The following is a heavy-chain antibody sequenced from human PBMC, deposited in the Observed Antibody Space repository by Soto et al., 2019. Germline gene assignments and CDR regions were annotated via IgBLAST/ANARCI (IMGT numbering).Heavy chain of an antibody. Sequence: PGGSLRLSCGASGFSFSDYSMSWVRQAPGKGLEWVSSISSSSSYISYADSVRGRFTISRENGKNLFYLQMNSLRAEDTAVYYCARDRDGYKYSFDCWGQGTLVTVSS. V-gene: IGHV3-21*01. D-gene: IGHD2-21*01. J-gene: IGHJ4*02. CDR1: GFSFSDYS. CDR3: ARDRDGYKYSFDC. CDR2: ISSSSSYI.